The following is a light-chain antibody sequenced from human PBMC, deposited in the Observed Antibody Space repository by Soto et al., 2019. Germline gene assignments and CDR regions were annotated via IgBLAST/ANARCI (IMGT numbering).Light chain of an antibody. CDR1: QSISSW. J-gene: IGKJ1*01. CDR3: QQYNTYWT. V-gene: IGKV1-5*01. Sequence: DIQMTQSPSTLSASVGDRVTITCRASQSISSWVAWYQQKPGKAPKLLIYDASRLESGVPSRFSGSGSGTEFTLTSSSLQPDDFATYYCQQYNTYWTFGQGTKVEIK. CDR2: DAS.